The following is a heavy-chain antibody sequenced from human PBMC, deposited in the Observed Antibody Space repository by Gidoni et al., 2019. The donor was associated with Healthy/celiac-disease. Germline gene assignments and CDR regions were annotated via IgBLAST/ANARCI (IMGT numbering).Heavy chain of an antibody. CDR2: ST. V-gene: IGHV4-39*01. CDR3: ARLSVLRSCYGFDY. J-gene: IGHJ4*02. D-gene: IGHD2-2*01. Sequence: STYYNPSLKSRVTISVDTSKNQFSLKLSSVTAADTAVYYCARLSVLRSCYGFDYWGQGTLVTVSS.